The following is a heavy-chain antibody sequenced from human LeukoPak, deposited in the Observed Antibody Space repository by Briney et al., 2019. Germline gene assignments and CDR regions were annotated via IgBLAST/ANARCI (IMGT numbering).Heavy chain of an antibody. CDR2: INHSGST. Sequence: PSETLSLTCTVSGGSISGADYYWSWIRQPPGKGLEWIGEINHSGSTNYNPSLKSRVTISVDTSKNQFSLKLSSVTAADTAVYYCARGQIPLGYWGQGTLVTVSS. V-gene: IGHV4-34*01. CDR3: ARGQIPLGY. CDR1: GGSISGADYY. J-gene: IGHJ4*02.